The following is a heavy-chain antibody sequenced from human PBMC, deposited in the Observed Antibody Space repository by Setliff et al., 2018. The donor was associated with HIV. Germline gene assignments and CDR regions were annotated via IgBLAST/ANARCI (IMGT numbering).Heavy chain of an antibody. V-gene: IGHV4-39*01. J-gene: IGHJ3*02. CDR2: TYYSGST. CDR3: ARRGITMIVVGSDAFDI. CDR1: GGSISSSSYY. Sequence: PSETLSLTCTVSGGSISSSSYYWGWIRQPPGKGLEWIGSTYYSGSTYYNPSLKSRVTISVDTSKNQFSLKLSSVTAADTAVYYCARRGITMIVVGSDAFDIWGQGTMVTVSS. D-gene: IGHD3-22*01.